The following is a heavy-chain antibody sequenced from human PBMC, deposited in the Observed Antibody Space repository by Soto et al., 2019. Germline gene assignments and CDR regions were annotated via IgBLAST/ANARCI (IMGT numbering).Heavy chain of an antibody. D-gene: IGHD3-3*01. CDR2: ISAYNGNT. CDR1: GYTFTSYG. J-gene: IGHJ5*02. Sequence: QVQLVQSGAEVKKPGASVKVSCKASGYTFTSYGISWVRQAPGQGLEWMGWISAYNGNTNYAQKLQGRVTMTTDTSXXTXYXALRSLRSDDTAVYYCARDRPYDFWSGYYHSNWFDPWGQGTLVTVSS. CDR3: ARDRPYDFWSGYYHSNWFDP. V-gene: IGHV1-18*01.